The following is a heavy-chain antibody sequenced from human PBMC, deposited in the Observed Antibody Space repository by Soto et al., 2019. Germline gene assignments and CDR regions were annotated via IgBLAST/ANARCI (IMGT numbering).Heavy chain of an antibody. D-gene: IGHD4-4*01. CDR2: ISYDGSNK. CDR3: ARDTVPGNPEPQDY. V-gene: IGHV3-30-3*01. J-gene: IGHJ4*02. Sequence: QVQLVESGGGVVQPGRSLRLSCAASGFTFSSYAMHWVRQAPGKGLEWVAVISYDGSNKYYADSVKGRFTISRDNSKNTLYLQMNSLRAEDTAVYYCARDTVPGNPEPQDYWGQGTLVTVSS. CDR1: GFTFSSYA.